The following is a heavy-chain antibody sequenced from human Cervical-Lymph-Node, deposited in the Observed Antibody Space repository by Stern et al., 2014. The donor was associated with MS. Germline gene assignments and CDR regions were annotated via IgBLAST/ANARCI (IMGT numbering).Heavy chain of an antibody. Sequence: EVQLVESGGGLVQPGRSLRLSCAASGFTFDDYAMHWVRQAPGKGLEWVSGISWNSGSIGYADSVKGRFTISRDNAKNSLYLQMNSLRAEDTALYYCAKDTSVDFYYGMDVWGQGTTVTVSS. CDR1: GFTFDDYA. D-gene: IGHD3-3*01. J-gene: IGHJ6*02. CDR2: ISWNSGSI. CDR3: AKDTSVDFYYGMDV. V-gene: IGHV3-9*01.